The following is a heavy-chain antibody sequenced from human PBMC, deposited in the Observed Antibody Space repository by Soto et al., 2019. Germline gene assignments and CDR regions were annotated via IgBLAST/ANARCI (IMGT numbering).Heavy chain of an antibody. Sequence: SETLSLTCTVSGGSIITCGYYWNWIRQHPGKGLEWIGYFYYSGSTYYNPSLKSRVTISVNTSKNQFSLKLSSVTAADTAVYYCARLVPDDYGDWFHYYYGKEVWGQGTTVTVSS. CDR1: GGSIITCGYY. CDR2: FYYSGST. D-gene: IGHD4-17*01. V-gene: IGHV4-31*03. CDR3: ARLVPDDYGDWFHYYYGKEV. J-gene: IGHJ6*02.